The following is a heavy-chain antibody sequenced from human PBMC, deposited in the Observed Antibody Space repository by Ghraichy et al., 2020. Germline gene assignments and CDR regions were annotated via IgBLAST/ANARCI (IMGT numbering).Heavy chain of an antibody. J-gene: IGHJ4*02. CDR3: AKVGAYFGSGSPHLDY. Sequence: GGSLRLSCAASGFDFSSYGMHWVRQTPGKGLEWVAFIRYEGISKYYTDSVKGRFTISRDNSKNTLYLQMNGLRAEDTAVYYCAKVGAYFGSGSPHLDYWGQGTLVTVSS. D-gene: IGHD3-10*01. CDR2: IRYEGISK. CDR1: GFDFSSYG. V-gene: IGHV3-30*02.